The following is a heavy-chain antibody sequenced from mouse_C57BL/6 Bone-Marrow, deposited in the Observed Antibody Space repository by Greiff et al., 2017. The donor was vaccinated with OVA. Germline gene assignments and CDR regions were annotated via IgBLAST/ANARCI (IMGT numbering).Heavy chain of an antibody. CDR2: IDPSDSYT. V-gene: IGHV1-69*01. CDR1: GYTFTSYW. D-gene: IGHD1-1*01. Sequence: QVQLQQSGAELVMPGASVKLSCKASGYTFTSYWMHWVKQRPGQGLEWIGEIDPSDSYTNYNQKFKGKSTLTVDKSSSTAYMQLSSLTSEDSAVYYCARERSFYYGSSYWYFDVWGTGTTVTVSS. CDR3: ARERSFYYGSSYWYFDV. J-gene: IGHJ1*03.